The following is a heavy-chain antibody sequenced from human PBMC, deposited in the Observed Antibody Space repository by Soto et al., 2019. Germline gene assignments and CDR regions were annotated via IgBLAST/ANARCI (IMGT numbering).Heavy chain of an antibody. V-gene: IGHV3-66*01. Sequence: EVQLVESGGGLVQPGGSLRLSCEASGFTVSSNYMSWVRKAPGKGLEWVSVIYSGGSTYNADSVKGRFTITRDNSKNTLYLQMDSLRAEDTAVYYCARSPYSHGPVDYWGQGTLVTVSS. D-gene: IGHD5-18*01. CDR3: ARSPYSHGPVDY. CDR1: GFTVSSNY. CDR2: IYSGGST. J-gene: IGHJ4*02.